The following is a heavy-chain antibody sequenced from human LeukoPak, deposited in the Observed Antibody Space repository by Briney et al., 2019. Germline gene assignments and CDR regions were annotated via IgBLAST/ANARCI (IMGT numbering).Heavy chain of an antibody. V-gene: IGHV3-48*01. J-gene: IGHJ5*02. CDR1: GFTFSSYS. D-gene: IGHD1-26*01. CDR3: ARSLVVGATYPYH. CDR2: IRSSSSTI. Sequence: GGSLGLSCAASGFTFSSYSMNLVRQAPGKGMGWVSYIRSSSSTIYYADSEKGRFTISRDNAKNSLYLQLNSLRAEDTAVYYGARSLVVGATYPYHWGQGTLVTVSS.